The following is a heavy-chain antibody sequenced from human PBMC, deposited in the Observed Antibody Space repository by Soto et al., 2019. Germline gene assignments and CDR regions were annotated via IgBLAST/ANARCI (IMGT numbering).Heavy chain of an antibody. J-gene: IGHJ4*02. CDR2: ISYDGSNK. Sequence: GGSLRLSCAASGFTFSSYGMHWVRQAPGKGLEWVAVISYDGSNKYYADSVKGRFTISRDNSKNTLYLQMNSLRAEDTAVYYCAKVSITGTGPFDYWGQGTLVTVSS. CDR3: AKVSITGTGPFDY. CDR1: GFTFSSYG. D-gene: IGHD1-20*01. V-gene: IGHV3-30*18.